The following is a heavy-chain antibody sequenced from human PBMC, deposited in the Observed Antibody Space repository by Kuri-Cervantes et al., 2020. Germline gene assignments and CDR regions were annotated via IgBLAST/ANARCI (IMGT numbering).Heavy chain of an antibody. V-gene: IGHV4-4*07. CDR1: GGSISSYY. CDR3: ARGYRWLLTYYFDY. Sequence: SETLSLTCTVSGGSISSYYWSWIRQPAGKGLEWIGRIYTSGSTNYNPSLKSRVTMSVDTSKNQFSLKLSSVTAADTAVYYCARGYRWLLTYYFDYWGQGTLVTVS. D-gene: IGHD1-26*01. J-gene: IGHJ4*02. CDR2: IYTSGST.